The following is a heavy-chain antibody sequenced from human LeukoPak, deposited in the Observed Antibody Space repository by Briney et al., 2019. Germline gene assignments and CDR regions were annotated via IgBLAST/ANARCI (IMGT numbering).Heavy chain of an antibody. CDR1: GGSINSYY. J-gene: IGHJ4*02. V-gene: IGHV4-59*01. Sequence: SETLSLTCTVSGGSINSYYWSWIRQPPGKGLEWIGYIYYSGSTNYNPSLTSRVAISVDTSKNQFSLKLSSVTAADTAVYYCARHRYSYGSYYFDYWGQGTRVTVSS. CDR2: IYYSGST. D-gene: IGHD5-18*01. CDR3: ARHRYSYGSYYFDY.